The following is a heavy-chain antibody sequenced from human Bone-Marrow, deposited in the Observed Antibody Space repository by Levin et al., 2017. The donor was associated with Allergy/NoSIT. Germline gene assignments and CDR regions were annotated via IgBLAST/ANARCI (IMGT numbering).Heavy chain of an antibody. CDR1: GASISSYY. D-gene: IGHD5-24*01. V-gene: IGHV4-59*01. Sequence: SSETLSLTCIVSGASISSYYWSWIRQSPGKGLEWIGHIYYRGSITYNPSLKSRVTISLDRSKNHFSLNLTSVTAADTAVYYCARDSEEMALVSGVWGQGTMVTVSS. J-gene: IGHJ3*01. CDR2: IYYRGSI. CDR3: ARDSEEMALVSGV.